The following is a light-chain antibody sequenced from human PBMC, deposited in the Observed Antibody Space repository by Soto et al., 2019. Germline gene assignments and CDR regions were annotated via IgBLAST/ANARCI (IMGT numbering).Light chain of an antibody. V-gene: IGKV1-5*03. Sequence: IEMTQSHSTLSASVGDRVTITCRASHNIGPWLAWYQQKPGKAPKVLIYKASILAGGVPSRFSGSGSGTEFTFTISSLQLDDLATYYCQKYSTYSRTFGQGTKVEIK. CDR2: KAS. J-gene: IGKJ1*01. CDR1: HNIGPW. CDR3: QKYSTYSRT.